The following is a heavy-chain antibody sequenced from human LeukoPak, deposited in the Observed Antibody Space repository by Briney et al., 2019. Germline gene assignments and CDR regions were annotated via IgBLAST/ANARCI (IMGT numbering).Heavy chain of an antibody. V-gene: IGHV3-48*01. J-gene: IGHJ4*02. Sequence: GGSLGLSCAASGFTFSSYSMNWVRQAPGKGLEWVSYISSSSSTIYYADSVKGRFTISRDNAKNSLYLQMNSLRAEDTAVYYCATMTTVVDYWGQGTLVTVSS. CDR1: GFTFSSYS. CDR2: ISSSSSTI. CDR3: ATMTTVVDY. D-gene: IGHD4-23*01.